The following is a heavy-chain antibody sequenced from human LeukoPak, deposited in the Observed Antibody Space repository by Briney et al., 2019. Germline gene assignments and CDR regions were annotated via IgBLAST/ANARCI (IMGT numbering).Heavy chain of an antibody. J-gene: IGHJ5*02. V-gene: IGHV1-46*01. Sequence: ASVKVSCKASGYTFTSYFMHWVRQAAGQGGEGMGRIKPGSGSTSYAQKFQSTVTMTRDTSTSTVYTELSSLRSEDTAVYYCARDAAAVAGWFDPWGQGTLVTVSS. CDR1: GYTFTSYF. CDR2: IKPGSGST. D-gene: IGHD6-19*01. CDR3: ARDAAAVAGWFDP.